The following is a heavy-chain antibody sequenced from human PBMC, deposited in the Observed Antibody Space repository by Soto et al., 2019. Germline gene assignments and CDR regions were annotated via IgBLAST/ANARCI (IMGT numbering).Heavy chain of an antibody. CDR2: IYYSGST. Sequence: SETLSLTCTVSGGSISSSSYYWGWIRQPPGKGLEWIGSIYYSGSTNYNPSLKSRVTISVDTSKNQFSLKLSSVTAADTAVYYCARGGVILLWFGDRSNWFDPWGQGTLVTVSS. CDR1: GGSISSSSYY. V-gene: IGHV4-39*07. CDR3: ARGGVILLWFGDRSNWFDP. J-gene: IGHJ5*02. D-gene: IGHD3-10*01.